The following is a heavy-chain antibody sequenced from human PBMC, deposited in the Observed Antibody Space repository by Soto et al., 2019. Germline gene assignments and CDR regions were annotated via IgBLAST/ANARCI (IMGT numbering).Heavy chain of an antibody. CDR3: ARTFRGVIDY. V-gene: IGHV4-59*11. J-gene: IGHJ4*02. CDR2: IYYSGST. CDR1: GGSISSHY. D-gene: IGHD3-10*01. Sequence: KTSETLSLTCTVSGGSISSHYWSWIRQPPGKGLEWIGYIYYSGSTNYNPSLKSRVTISVDTSKNQFSLKLSSVTAADTAVYYCARTFRGVIDYWGQGTLVTVSS.